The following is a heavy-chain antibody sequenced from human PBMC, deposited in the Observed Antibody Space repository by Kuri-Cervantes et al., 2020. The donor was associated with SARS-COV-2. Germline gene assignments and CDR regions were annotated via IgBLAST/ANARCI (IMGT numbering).Heavy chain of an antibody. D-gene: IGHD3-10*01. CDR1: GYTFTGYY. J-gene: IGHJ6*02. CDR2: INPNSGGT. V-gene: IGHV1-2*04. Sequence: ASVKVSCKASGYTFTGYYMHWVRQAPGQGLEWMGWINPNSGGTNYAQKFQGWVTMTRDTSISTAYMELSRLRSDDTAVYYCARELFRAMVRGVMSFYGMDVWGQGTTVTVSS. CDR3: ARELFRAMVRGVMSFYGMDV.